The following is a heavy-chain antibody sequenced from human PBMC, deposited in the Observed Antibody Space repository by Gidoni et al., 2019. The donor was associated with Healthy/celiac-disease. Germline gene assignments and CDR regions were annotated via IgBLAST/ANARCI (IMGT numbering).Heavy chain of an antibody. V-gene: IGHV3-21*01. CDR1: GFTFSSYS. Sequence: EVQLVESGGGMVKPGGSLRLSCAASGFTFSSYSMNWVRQAPGKGLEWVSSISSSSSYIYYADSVKGRFTISRDNAKNSLYLQMNSLRAEDTAVYYCARVLPRQQLVWDDAFDIWGQGTMVTVSS. CDR3: ARVLPRQQLVWDDAFDI. J-gene: IGHJ3*02. CDR2: ISSSSSYI. D-gene: IGHD6-13*01.